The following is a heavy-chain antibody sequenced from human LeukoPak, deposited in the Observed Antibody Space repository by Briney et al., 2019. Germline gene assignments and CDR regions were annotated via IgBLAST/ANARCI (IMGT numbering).Heavy chain of an antibody. J-gene: IGHJ3*02. CDR3: ARGRSITILRGVAISDGFDI. D-gene: IGHD3-10*01. Sequence: PGGSLRLSCAASGFTFSTYSMNWVRQAPGKGLEWVSSIATSSDYIYYAGSLKGRFTISRDNAKNSLYLHMNSLRPDDTAVYYWARGRSITILRGVAISDGFDIWGQGTKVTVS. CDR2: IATSSDYI. V-gene: IGHV3-21*06. CDR1: GFTFSTYS.